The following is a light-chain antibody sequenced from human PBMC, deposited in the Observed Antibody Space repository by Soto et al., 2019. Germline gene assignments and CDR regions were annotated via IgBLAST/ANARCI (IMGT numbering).Light chain of an antibody. CDR1: SSDIGAYDY. CDR3: QAYDYSLTAFV. V-gene: IGLV2-14*01. J-gene: IGLJ3*02. CDR2: EVN. Sequence: QSVLTQPASLSGSPGQSITISCTGTSSDIGAYDYVSWFQQHPGKAPKLMISEVNNRPSGVSNRFSGSKSGTSASLAITGLQAEDEADYYCQAYDYSLTAFVFGGGTKVTVL.